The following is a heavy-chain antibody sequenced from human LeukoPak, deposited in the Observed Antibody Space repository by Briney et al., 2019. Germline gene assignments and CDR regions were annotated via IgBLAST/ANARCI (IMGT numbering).Heavy chain of an antibody. J-gene: IGHJ3*02. V-gene: IGHV4-34*01. CDR3: ARRLYYGSGSYGAFDI. Sequence: SATLSLTCAAYGGFFSGYYWSGIRQPPGKGLGWIGESNHSGSTNYNPSLKSRVTISVDTSKNQFSLKLSSVTAADTAVYYCARRLYYGSGSYGAFDIWGQGTMVTVSS. CDR1: GGFFSGYY. CDR2: SNHSGST. D-gene: IGHD3-10*01.